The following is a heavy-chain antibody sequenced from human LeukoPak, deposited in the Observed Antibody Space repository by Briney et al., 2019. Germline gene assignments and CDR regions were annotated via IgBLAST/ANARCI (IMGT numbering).Heavy chain of an antibody. D-gene: IGHD2-15*01. CDR3: ARGGIVVVVAATLRPNQNWYFDL. V-gene: IGHV1-2*02. CDR1: GYTFTGYY. J-gene: IGHJ2*01. Sequence: ASVKVSCKASGYTFTGYYMHWVRQAPGQGLERMEWINPNSGGTNYAQKFQGRVTMTRDTSISTAYMELSRLRSDDTAVYYCARGGIVVVVAATLRPNQNWYFDLWGRGTLVTVSS. CDR2: INPNSGGT.